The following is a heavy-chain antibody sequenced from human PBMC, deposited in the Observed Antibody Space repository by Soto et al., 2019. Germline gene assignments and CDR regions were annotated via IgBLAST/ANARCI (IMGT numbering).Heavy chain of an antibody. J-gene: IGHJ4*02. V-gene: IGHV4-30-4*01. CDR1: GDSIISGDYY. Sequence: SETLSLTCTVSGDSIISGDYYWSWIRQTPGKGLEWIGYIYYSGDTNYNPSLKSRVIISVDTSKNQFSLKLSSVTAADTAVYYCARRYGTTFDYWGQGTLVTVSS. CDR3: ARRYGTTFDY. D-gene: IGHD1-7*01. CDR2: IYYSGDT.